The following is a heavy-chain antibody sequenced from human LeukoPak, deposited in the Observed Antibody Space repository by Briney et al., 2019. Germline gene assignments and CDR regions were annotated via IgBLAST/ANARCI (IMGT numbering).Heavy chain of an antibody. Sequence: SETLSLTCTVSGGSISSYYWSWIRQPPGKGLEWIGYIYYSGSTNYNPSLKSRVTISVDTSKNQFSLKLSSVTAADTAVYYCARVDGGSYFVDYWGQGTLVTVSS. CDR3: ARVDGGSYFVDY. V-gene: IGHV4-59*01. CDR2: IYYSGST. CDR1: GGSISSYY. D-gene: IGHD1-26*01. J-gene: IGHJ4*02.